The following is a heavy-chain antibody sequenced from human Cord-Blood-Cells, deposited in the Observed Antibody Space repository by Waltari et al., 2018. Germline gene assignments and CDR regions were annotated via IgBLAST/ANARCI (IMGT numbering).Heavy chain of an antibody. J-gene: IGHJ6*02. CDR1: GYTFTGYY. V-gene: IGHV1-2*02. D-gene: IGHD3-10*01. CDR3: ARGGYYYYGMDV. Sequence: QVQLVQSGAEVKKPGASVKVSCKASGYTFTGYYMHWVRQAPGQGLEWMGGIDPNSGGKNYAQKFQGRVTMTRDTSSSTSYMELSRLRSDDTAVYYCARGGYYYYGMDVWGQGTTITVSS. CDR2: IDPNSGGK.